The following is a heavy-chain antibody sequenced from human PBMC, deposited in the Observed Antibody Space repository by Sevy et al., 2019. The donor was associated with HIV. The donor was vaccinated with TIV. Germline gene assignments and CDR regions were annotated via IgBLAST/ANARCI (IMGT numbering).Heavy chain of an antibody. V-gene: IGHV4-34*01. Sequence: SETLSLTCAVYGGSFSGYYWSWIRQPPGKGLEWIGEINLSGSTNYNPSLKSRVTISVDTSKNQFSLKLSSVTAADTAVYYCARGVIVVPAAMPYYYYYYMDVWGKGTTVTVSS. CDR1: GGSFSGYY. D-gene: IGHD2-2*01. J-gene: IGHJ6*03. CDR3: ARGVIVVPAAMPYYYYYYMDV. CDR2: INLSGST.